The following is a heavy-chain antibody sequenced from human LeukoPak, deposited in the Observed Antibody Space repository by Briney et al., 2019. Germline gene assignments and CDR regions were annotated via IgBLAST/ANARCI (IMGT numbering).Heavy chain of an antibody. CDR2: IYSGGST. CDR3: ARVGVRGVIWPEFDY. D-gene: IGHD3-10*01. V-gene: IGHV3-66*01. CDR1: GFTVSSNY. J-gene: IGHJ4*02. Sequence: PGGSLRLSCAASGFTVSSNYMSWVRQAPGKGLEWVSVIYSGGSTYYADSVKGRFTISRDNSKNTLYLQMNSLRAEDTAVYYCARVGVRGVIWPEFDYWGQGTLVTVSS.